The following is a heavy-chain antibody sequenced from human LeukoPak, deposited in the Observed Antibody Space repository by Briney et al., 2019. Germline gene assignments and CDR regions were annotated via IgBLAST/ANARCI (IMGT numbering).Heavy chain of an antibody. D-gene: IGHD1-14*01. J-gene: IGHJ4*02. V-gene: IGHV3-30*18. CDR2: ISYDGSNK. CDR1: GFTFSNYV. Sequence: PGGSLRLSCAASGFTFSNYVIHWVRQAPGKGLEWVAVISYDGSNKYYADSVKGRFTISRANSKNTLYLHMNSLRAEDTAVYYCVKDNPLDYWGQGTLVIVSS. CDR3: VKDNPLDY.